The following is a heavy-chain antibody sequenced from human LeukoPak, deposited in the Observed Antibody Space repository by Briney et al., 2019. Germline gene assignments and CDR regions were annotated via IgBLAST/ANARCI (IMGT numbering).Heavy chain of an antibody. Sequence: EGSLRLSCAASGFTFSSYGMSWVRQAPGKGLEWVSGVSESGGSTYYTDSVKGRFTISRDNSRNTLYLQMNSLRAEDTAIYYCTKWNGYGDYWGQGILVTVSS. CDR1: GFTFSSYG. V-gene: IGHV3-23*01. CDR3: TKWNGYGDY. CDR2: VSESGGST. D-gene: IGHD3-3*01. J-gene: IGHJ4*02.